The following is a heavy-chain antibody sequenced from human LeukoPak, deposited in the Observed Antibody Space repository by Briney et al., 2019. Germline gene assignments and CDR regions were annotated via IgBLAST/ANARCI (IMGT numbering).Heavy chain of an antibody. CDR3: AKVGRSGWPDFDY. V-gene: IGHV3-66*01. D-gene: IGHD6-19*01. J-gene: IGHJ4*02. CDR2: IYSGGST. Sequence: GGSLRLSCAASGFTVSSNYMSWVRQAPGKGLEWVSVIYSGGSTYYADSVKGRFTISRDNSKNTLYLQMNSLRAEDTAVYYCAKVGRSGWPDFDYWGQGTLVTVSS. CDR1: GFTVSSNY.